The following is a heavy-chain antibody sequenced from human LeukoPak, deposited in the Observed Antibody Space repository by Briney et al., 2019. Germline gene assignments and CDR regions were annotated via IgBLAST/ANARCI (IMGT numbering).Heavy chain of an antibody. J-gene: IGHJ4*02. CDR2: ISTSGTDI. D-gene: IGHD5-12*01. V-gene: IGHV3-11*04. CDR3: ASLWLRGPIPNFDY. CDR1: GFTFTDTY. Sequence: PGGSLRLSCAVSGFTFTDTYMTWIRQAPGKGLESLSYISTSGTDISYADSVKGRFTISRDNAKNSLYLQMNSLRAEDTAVYYCASLWLRGPIPNFDYWGQGTLVTVSS.